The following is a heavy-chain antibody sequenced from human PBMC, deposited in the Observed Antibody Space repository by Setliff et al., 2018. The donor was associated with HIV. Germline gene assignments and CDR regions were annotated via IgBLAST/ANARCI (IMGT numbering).Heavy chain of an antibody. Sequence: SETLSLTCTVSGDSISSGSYYWSWIRQPPGKGLEWIGEINHSGSTNYNPSLKSRVTISVDTSKNQFSLKLSSVTAADTAVYYCARGPSSTVWFDPWGQGTLVTVSS. V-gene: IGHV4-39*07. J-gene: IGHJ5*02. CDR2: INHSGST. D-gene: IGHD6-6*01. CDR1: GDSISSGSYY. CDR3: ARGPSSTVWFDP.